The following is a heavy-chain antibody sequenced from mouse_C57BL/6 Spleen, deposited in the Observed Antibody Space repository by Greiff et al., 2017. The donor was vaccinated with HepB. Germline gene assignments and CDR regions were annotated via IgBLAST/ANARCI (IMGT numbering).Heavy chain of an antibody. CDR2: ISSGSSTI. CDR1: GFTFSDYG. Sequence: EVQLVESGGGLVKPGGSLKLSCAASGFTFSDYGMHWVRQAPEKGLEWVAYISSGSSTIYYADTVKGRFTISRDNAKNTLVLQMTSLRSEDTAMYDCARRDYGGGFAYWGQGTLVTVSA. D-gene: IGHD2-4*01. V-gene: IGHV5-17*01. J-gene: IGHJ3*01. CDR3: ARRDYGGGFAY.